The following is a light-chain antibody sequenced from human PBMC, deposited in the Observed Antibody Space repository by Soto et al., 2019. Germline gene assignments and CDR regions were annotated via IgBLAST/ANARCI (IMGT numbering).Light chain of an antibody. Sequence: QSALTQPASVSGSPGQSITISCTGTSSDVGGYNYVSWYQQHPGKAPKLMIYDVSNRPSGVSNRFSGSKSGNTASLTISGLRAEDEADYYCSSYTSSSTLYVFGTGTKLT. J-gene: IGLJ1*01. V-gene: IGLV2-14*01. CDR2: DVS. CDR3: SSYTSSSTLYV. CDR1: SSDVGGYNY.